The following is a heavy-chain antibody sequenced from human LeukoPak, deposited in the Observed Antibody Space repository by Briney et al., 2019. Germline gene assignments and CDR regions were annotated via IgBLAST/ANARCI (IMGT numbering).Heavy chain of an antibody. Sequence: GGSLTLSCAVSGFTFSSYGMQWVRHAAGKGMEWVAVIWYVVSKKYYTGSVAGRFTISRDHSKNTLYLQQNSLRAEDTAVYYCARDHARPYSCSWWGYYYYGMDVWGQGTTVTVFS. J-gene: IGHJ6*02. V-gene: IGHV3-33*01. CDR2: IWYVVSKK. CDR3: ARDHARPYSCSWWGYYYYGMDV. D-gene: IGHD6-13*01. CDR1: GFTFSSYG.